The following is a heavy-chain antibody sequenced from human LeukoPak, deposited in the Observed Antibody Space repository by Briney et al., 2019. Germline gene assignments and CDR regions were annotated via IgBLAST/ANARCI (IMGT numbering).Heavy chain of an antibody. CDR2: IKQDGSKE. Sequence: GGSLRLSCAASGFSFSSYWMSWVRQAPGKGLEWVANIKQDGSKEYYVDSVKGRFTISRDNAKNSLYLQMNSLRAEDTAVYYCARELAAAVDYWGQGTLVTVSS. CDR1: GFSFSSYW. D-gene: IGHD6-13*01. V-gene: IGHV3-7*01. CDR3: ARELAAAVDY. J-gene: IGHJ4*02.